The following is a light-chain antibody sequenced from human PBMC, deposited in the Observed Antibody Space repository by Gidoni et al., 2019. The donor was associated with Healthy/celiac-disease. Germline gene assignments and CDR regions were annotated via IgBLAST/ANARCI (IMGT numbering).Light chain of an antibody. CDR1: SSDVGGYNY. J-gene: IGLJ1*01. CDR2: EVS. Sequence: QSALTQPASVSGSPGQSITISCTGTSSDVGGYNYVSWYQQHPGKAPNLRIYEVSNRPSGVSNRFSGSKSGNTASLTISGLQAEDEADYYCSSYTGSSTFYVFGTGTKVTVL. V-gene: IGLV2-14*01. CDR3: SSYTGSSTFYV.